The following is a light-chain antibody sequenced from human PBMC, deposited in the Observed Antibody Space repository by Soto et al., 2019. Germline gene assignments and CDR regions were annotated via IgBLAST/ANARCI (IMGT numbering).Light chain of an antibody. J-gene: IGKJ5*01. CDR3: QQRSDWPIT. V-gene: IGKV3-11*01. Sequence: EIVLTQSPASLSLSPGERATLSCRASQRIADYLAWYQQRPGQAPRLLIYDASRRATGIPARFSGSGSGTDFTLTISSLESEEFAVYYCQQRSDWPITFGQGTRLQIK. CDR2: DAS. CDR1: QRIADY.